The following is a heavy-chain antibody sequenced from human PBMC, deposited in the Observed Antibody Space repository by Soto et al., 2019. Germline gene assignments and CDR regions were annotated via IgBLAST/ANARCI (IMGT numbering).Heavy chain of an antibody. CDR3: ARAGGYDSFDY. J-gene: IGHJ4*02. V-gene: IGHV4-30-2*06. Sequence: QLQLQESGSGVVKTSETLSLTCTVSGASISYGGFSWSWIRQSPGKGLEWIGYISHLENTYLHPSFKSRLTMSIDRTGNQFSPQLSSVTAADMAVYYCARAGGYDSFDYWGQGVLGTDST. D-gene: IGHD5-12*01. CDR2: ISHLENT. CDR1: GASISYGGFS.